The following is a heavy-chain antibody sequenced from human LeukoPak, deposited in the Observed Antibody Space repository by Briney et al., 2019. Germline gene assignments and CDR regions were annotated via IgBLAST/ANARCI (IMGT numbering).Heavy chain of an antibody. J-gene: IGHJ4*02. Sequence: GGSLRLSCAASGFTFSSFAMSWLPQAPGEGLEWVSSSSVGRTATYYADSVMGPLTIYRDNSKNTLYLQMNSLRTEDTAVYFCAKANGGSSYGYWDYWGQGALVTVSS. V-gene: IGHV3-23*01. CDR2: SSVGRTAT. CDR3: AKANGGSSYGYWDY. CDR1: GFTFSSFA. D-gene: IGHD5-18*01.